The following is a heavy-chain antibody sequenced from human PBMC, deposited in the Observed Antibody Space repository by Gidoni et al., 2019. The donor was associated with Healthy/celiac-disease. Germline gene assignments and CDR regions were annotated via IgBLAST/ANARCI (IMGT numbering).Heavy chain of an antibody. CDR3: AKDSHPIVVVVAALDY. V-gene: IGHV3-23*01. J-gene: IGHJ4*02. CDR1: GFTFSSYA. D-gene: IGHD2-15*01. CDR2: ISGSGGST. Sequence: EVQLLASGGGLVQPGGSLRLSCAASGFTFSSYAMSWVRQAPGKGLEWVSAISGSGGSTYYADSVKGRFTISRDNSKNTLYLQMNSLRAEDTAVYYCAKDSHPIVVVVAALDYWGQGTLVTVSS.